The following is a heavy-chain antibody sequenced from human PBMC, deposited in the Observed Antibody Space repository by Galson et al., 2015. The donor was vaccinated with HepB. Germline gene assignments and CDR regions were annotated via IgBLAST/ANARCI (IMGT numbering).Heavy chain of an antibody. D-gene: IGHD3-10*01. Sequence: CAASGFTFSNYAMSWVRQAPGKGLEWVSGITDGGDTTSYADSVKGRFTISRDNSKNTVHVQMNSLRAEDTAIYYCLRGRASRTYLGDYWGRGTLVTVSP. CDR1: GFTFSNYA. V-gene: IGHV3-23*01. CDR2: ITDGGDTT. J-gene: IGHJ4*02. CDR3: LRGRASRTYLGDY.